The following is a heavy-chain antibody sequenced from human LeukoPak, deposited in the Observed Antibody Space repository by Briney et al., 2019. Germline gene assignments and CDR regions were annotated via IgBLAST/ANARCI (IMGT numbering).Heavy chain of an antibody. V-gene: IGHV4-59*11. CDR1: GGSISSHY. D-gene: IGHD6-6*01. CDR2: IYYSGST. CDR3: AGSPSPVYFDY. Sequence: PSETLSLTCTVSGGSISSHYWSWIRQPPGKGLERIGYIYYSGSTNYNPSLKSRVTISVDTSKNQFSLKLSSVTAADTAVYYCAGSPSPVYFDYWGQGTLVTVSS. J-gene: IGHJ4*02.